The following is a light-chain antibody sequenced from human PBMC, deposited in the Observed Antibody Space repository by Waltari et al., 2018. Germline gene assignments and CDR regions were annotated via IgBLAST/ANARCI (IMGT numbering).Light chain of an antibody. V-gene: IGKV1-27*01. J-gene: IGKJ4*01. CDR3: QKFDRSPLT. Sequence: DIQMTQSPSSLSASVGDRVTITCRASHDINNYLAWYQQKPGKVPVLVIYAASTPSSGVPSRFSGSGXGXDFTXTXXSLQPEDVXTYYCQKFDRSPLTFGGGTKVEI. CDR1: HDINNY. CDR2: AAS.